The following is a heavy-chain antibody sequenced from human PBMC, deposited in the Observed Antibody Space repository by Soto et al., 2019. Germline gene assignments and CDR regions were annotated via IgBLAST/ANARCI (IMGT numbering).Heavy chain of an antibody. CDR2: ISHTDRLT. Sequence: EVQLAESGGDLVQPGGSLRLSCVGSGFTFSYYEMNWVRQAPGKGLERVAFISHTDRLTHYPDSVKGRFTISRDNAQNSLYLEMTRLRVEDTGVYYCARDTGRASADLWGQGTLVNVSS. D-gene: IGHD6-13*01. J-gene: IGHJ5*02. CDR1: GFTFSYYE. CDR3: ARDTGRASADL. V-gene: IGHV3-48*03.